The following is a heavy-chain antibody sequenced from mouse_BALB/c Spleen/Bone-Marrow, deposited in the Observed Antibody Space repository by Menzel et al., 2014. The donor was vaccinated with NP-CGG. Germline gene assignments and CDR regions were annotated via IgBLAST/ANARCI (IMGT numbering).Heavy chain of an antibody. CDR1: GYTFTSYL. Sequence: VQLKEYGPELVKPGASVKMSCKASGYTFTSYLIHWVKQKPGQGLEWIGYITPYNDDTKYNEKFKGKATLTSDKSSSTAYMELSSLTSEDSAVYYCARWGGTPYFDYWGQGTTLTVSS. D-gene: IGHD4-1*01. CDR3: ARWGGTPYFDY. J-gene: IGHJ2*01. CDR2: ITPYNDDT. V-gene: IGHV1-14*01.